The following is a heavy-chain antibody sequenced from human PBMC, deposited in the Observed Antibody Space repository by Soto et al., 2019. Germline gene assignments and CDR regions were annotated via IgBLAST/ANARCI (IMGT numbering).Heavy chain of an antibody. CDR2: IYYSGST. J-gene: IGHJ4*02. CDR1: GSSISSSY. D-gene: IGHD4-17*01. Sequence: SETLSLTFTGSGSSISSSYWSWIRQPPGKGLEWIGYIYYSGSTNYNPSLKSRVTISVDTSKNQFSLKLSSVTAADTAVYYCARRYGASFDYWGQGTLVTVS. CDR3: ARRYGASFDY. V-gene: IGHV4-59*01.